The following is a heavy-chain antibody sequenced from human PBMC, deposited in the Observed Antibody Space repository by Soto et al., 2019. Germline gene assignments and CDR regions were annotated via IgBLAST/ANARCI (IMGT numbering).Heavy chain of an antibody. J-gene: IGHJ4*02. CDR2: IYYSGST. D-gene: IGHD4-4*01. CDR1: GGSISSYY. CDR3: ARGGYDYSFDY. V-gene: IGHV4-59*08. Sequence: PSETLSLTCTVSGGSISSYYWSWIQQPPGKGLEWIGYIYYSGSTNYNPSLKSRVTISVDTSKNQFSLKLSSVTAADTAVYYCARGGYDYSFDYWGQGTLGTLP.